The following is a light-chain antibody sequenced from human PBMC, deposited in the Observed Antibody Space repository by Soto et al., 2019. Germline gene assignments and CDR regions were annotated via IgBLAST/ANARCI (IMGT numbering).Light chain of an antibody. CDR1: QSISSN. J-gene: IGKJ4*01. V-gene: IGKV3-15*01. CDR2: DAS. CDR3: QQYNNWPLT. Sequence: IVMTQSPATLSVSPGERVTLSCRAGQSISSNLAWYQQKPGQAPRLLIYDASTRATGIPARFSGSGSGTEFTLTVSSLQSEDFAVYHCQQYNNWPLTFGGGTKVEIK.